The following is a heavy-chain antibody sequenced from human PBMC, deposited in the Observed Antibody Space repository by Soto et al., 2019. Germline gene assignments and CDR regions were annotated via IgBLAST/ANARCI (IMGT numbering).Heavy chain of an antibody. CDR2: ISNSGDT. D-gene: IGHD6-13*01. CDR1: GNPXMGHY. V-gene: IGHV1-2*02. Sequence: SXKVSFKTSGNPXMGHYIHWLRQAPGQGFEWLGYISNSGDTKYSQNFKGRFSMTMETSITTAYMEMRGMQSGDTAVYYCAAGGSWYEFWGQGTLVTVSS. J-gene: IGHJ4*02. CDR3: AAGGSWYEF.